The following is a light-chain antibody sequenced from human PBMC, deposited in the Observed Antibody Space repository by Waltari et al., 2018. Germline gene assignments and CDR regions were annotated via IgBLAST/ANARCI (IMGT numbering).Light chain of an antibody. V-gene: IGLV3-25*03. CDR3: QSADREDTYVV. Sequence: SYELTQPPSVSVSPGQTAGITCSGDALPKQYAYWYQKKPGQAPVLVIYKDSERPSGIHERFSGASSGTTVTLTIRGVQAEDEADYYCQSADREDTYVVFGGGTKLTVL. CDR1: ALPKQY. CDR2: KDS. J-gene: IGLJ2*01.